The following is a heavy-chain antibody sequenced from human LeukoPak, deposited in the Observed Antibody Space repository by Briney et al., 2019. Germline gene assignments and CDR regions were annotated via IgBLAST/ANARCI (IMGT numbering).Heavy chain of an antibody. CDR3: VKEHVDRAFTRSFEI. Sequence: PGGSLRLSCAASGFSFSSNAMSWVRQAPGKGLEGVSAISGSDDTTYYADSVKGRLTISRDNYKNTLYLQMNSPRAEDTAIYYCVKEHVDRAFTRSFEIWGQGTVVTVSS. J-gene: IGHJ3*02. CDR1: GFSFSSNA. V-gene: IGHV3-23*01. D-gene: IGHD3-10*01. CDR2: ISGSDDTT.